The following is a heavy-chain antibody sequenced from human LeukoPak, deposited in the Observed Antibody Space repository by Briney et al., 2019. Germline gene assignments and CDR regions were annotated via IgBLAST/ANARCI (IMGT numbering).Heavy chain of an antibody. J-gene: IGHJ5*02. D-gene: IGHD4-11*01. Sequence: SQTLSLTCAISGEEVSSNTASWNWFRQSPSRGLEWLGRTYYRSKWSNDYAPSVKVRITINADTSRNQFSLHLNSVTPEDTAVYFCARDRDSDFEWGPYDPWGQGTLVVVSS. CDR3: ARDRDSDFEWGPYDP. CDR1: GEEVSSNTAS. CDR2: TYYRSKWSN. V-gene: IGHV6-1*01.